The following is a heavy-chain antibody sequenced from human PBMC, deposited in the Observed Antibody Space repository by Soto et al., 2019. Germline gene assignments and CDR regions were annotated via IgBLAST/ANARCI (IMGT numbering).Heavy chain of an antibody. J-gene: IGHJ3*02. Sequence: ASVKVSCKASGYTFTGYYMHWVRQAPGQGLEWMGWINPNSGGTNYAQKFQGWVTLTRDTSISTAYMELSRLRSDDTAVYYCAREMGNCSSTSLYPLVPPRTGAFDIGRQGTMVTVS. CDR2: INPNSGGT. D-gene: IGHD2-2*01. CDR3: AREMGNCSSTSLYPLVPPRTGAFDI. V-gene: IGHV1-2*04. CDR1: GYTFTGYY.